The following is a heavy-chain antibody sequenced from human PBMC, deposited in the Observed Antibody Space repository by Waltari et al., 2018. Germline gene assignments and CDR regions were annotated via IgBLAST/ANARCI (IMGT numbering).Heavy chain of an antibody. CDR3: ARGGVGSTAGFDY. V-gene: IGHV6-1*01. D-gene: IGHD1-26*01. CDR2: TDYMSKCYN. Sequence: QVQLQQSGPGLVKPSQTLSLTCAISGDSVSSNSAAWNWIRQSPSRGLEWLGRTDYMSKCYNEYAVYVKMRININPDISKNQFSLQLNCVTPEDTAVYYCARGGVGSTAGFDYWGQETLVTVSS. J-gene: IGHJ4*02. CDR1: GDSVSSNSAA.